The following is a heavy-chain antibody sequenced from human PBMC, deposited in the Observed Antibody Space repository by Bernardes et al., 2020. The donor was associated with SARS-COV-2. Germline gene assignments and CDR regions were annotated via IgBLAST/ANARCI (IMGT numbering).Heavy chain of an antibody. Sequence: ASVKVSCKGSGYTFTGYFMHWVRQAPGQRLEWMGWINPNTGGTNYAQKFQGRVTMTRDTSITTAYMELSRLGSDDTAIYYCAGTRTTISTTGIPVDYWGQGTLVTVSS. J-gene: IGHJ4*02. D-gene: IGHD2-21*02. CDR2: INPNTGGT. V-gene: IGHV1-2*02. CDR3: AGTRTTISTTGIPVDY. CDR1: GYTFTGYF.